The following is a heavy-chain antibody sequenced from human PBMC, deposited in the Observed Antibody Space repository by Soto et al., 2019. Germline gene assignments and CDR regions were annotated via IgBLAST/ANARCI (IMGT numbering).Heavy chain of an antibody. Sequence: ASETLSLTCTVSGGSISSYYWSWIRQPPGKGLEWIGYIYYSGSTNYNPSLKSRVTISVDTSKNQFSLKLSSVTAADTAVYYCARARILDYGRYYYGTDVWGQGTTVTVSS. CDR1: GGSISSYY. V-gene: IGHV4-59*01. J-gene: IGHJ6*02. D-gene: IGHD3-10*01. CDR2: IYYSGST. CDR3: ARARILDYGRYYYGTDV.